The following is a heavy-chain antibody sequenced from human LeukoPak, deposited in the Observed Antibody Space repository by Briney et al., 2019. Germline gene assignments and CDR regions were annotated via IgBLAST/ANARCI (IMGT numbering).Heavy chain of an antibody. J-gene: IGHJ6*02. CDR2: IYTSGST. V-gene: IGHV4-4*07. CDR3: ARVDSSGWYSKLDV. CDR1: GXSXXXYX. D-gene: IGHD6-19*01. Sequence: VXGXSXXXYXWSWIRQPAGKGLEWIGRIYTSGSTNYNPSLKSRVTMSVDTSKNQFSLKLSSVTAADTAVYYCARVDSSGWYSKLDVWGQGTTVTVSS.